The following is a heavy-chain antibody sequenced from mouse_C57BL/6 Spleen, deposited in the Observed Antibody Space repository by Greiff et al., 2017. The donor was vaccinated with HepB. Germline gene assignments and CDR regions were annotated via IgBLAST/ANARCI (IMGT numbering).Heavy chain of an antibody. J-gene: IGHJ1*03. V-gene: IGHV1-54*01. D-gene: IGHD2-3*01. CDR2: INPGSGGT. CDR3: ASGAYDGDGEYFDV. Sequence: QVQLQQSGAELVRPGTSVKVSCKASGYAFTNYFMEWVKQRPGQGLEWIGVINPGSGGTNYNEKFKGKATLTADKATSTAYMQLSSLTSEDSAVYCYASGAYDGDGEYFDVWGTGTTVTVSS. CDR1: GYAFTNYF.